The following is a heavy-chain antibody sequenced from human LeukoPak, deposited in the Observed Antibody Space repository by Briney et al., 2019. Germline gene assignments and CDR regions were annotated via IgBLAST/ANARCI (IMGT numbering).Heavy chain of an antibody. CDR1: GGTFLSHT. J-gene: IGHJ5*02. CDR3: ARVNLRGSNYNWFDP. V-gene: IGHV1-69*08. D-gene: IGHD3-10*01. Sequence: GASVKVSCKTSGGTFLSHTFSWVRQAPGKGLEWMGKITPVIETANYAQTFQGRVSIYADKSTTTVYMDLSGLRPDDTAAYYCARVNLRGSNYNWFDPWGQGTRVTVSS. CDR2: ITPVIETA.